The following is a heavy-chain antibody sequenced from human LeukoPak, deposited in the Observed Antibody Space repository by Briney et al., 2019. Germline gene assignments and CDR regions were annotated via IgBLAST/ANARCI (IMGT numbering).Heavy chain of an antibody. CDR2: IYPGDSDT. D-gene: IGHD5-24*01. CDR3: ARVEMATIYYSDY. V-gene: IGHV5-51*01. CDR1: GYSFTSYW. J-gene: IGHJ4*02. Sequence: GESLQISCQGSGYSFTSYWIGWVRQMPGKGLEWMGIIYPGDSDTRYSPSFQGQVTISADKSISTAYLQWSSLKASDTAMYYCARVEMATIYYSDYWGQGTLVTVSS.